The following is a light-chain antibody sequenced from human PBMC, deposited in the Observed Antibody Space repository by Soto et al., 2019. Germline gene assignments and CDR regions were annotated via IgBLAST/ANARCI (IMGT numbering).Light chain of an antibody. CDR2: RSD. CDR3: SARDDILSGVV. CDR1: SSNIGRNH. J-gene: IGLJ2*01. V-gene: IGLV1-47*01. Sequence: QSVLTQPPSASGTPGQRVTISCSGSSSNIGRNHVYWYQHFPGMAPKLLMYRSDQRPTGAPDRFSGSKSGTSASLAISGLRSDDEDDYYCSARDDILSGVVFGGGTKVTVL.